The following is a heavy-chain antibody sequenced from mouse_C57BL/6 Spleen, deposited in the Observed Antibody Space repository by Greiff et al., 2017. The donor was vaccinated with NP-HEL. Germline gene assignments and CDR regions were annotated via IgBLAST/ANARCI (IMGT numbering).Heavy chain of an antibody. Sequence: QVQLKQSGAELVRPGTSVKVSCKASGYAFTNYLIEWVKQRPGQGLEWIGVINPGSGGTNYNEKFKGKATLTADKSSSTAYMQLSSLTSEDSAVYFCARLGSMAMDYWGQGTSVTVSS. CDR3: ARLGSMAMDY. V-gene: IGHV1-54*01. J-gene: IGHJ4*01. CDR2: INPGSGGT. CDR1: GYAFTNYL. D-gene: IGHD3-3*01.